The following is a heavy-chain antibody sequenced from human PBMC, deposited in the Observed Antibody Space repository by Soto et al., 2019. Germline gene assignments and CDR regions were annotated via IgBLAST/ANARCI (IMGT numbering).Heavy chain of an antibody. Sequence: QVQLVQSGAEVKKPGSSVRVSCKASGGTFSSYAISWVRQAPGQGLEWMGGIIPIFGTANYAQKFQGRVTITADESTSTAYMELSSLRSEDTPVYYCARSESIAAADTEGAWFDPWGQGTLVTVSS. CDR2: IIPIFGTA. CDR1: GGTFSSYA. CDR3: ARSESIAAADTEGAWFDP. J-gene: IGHJ5*02. D-gene: IGHD6-13*01. V-gene: IGHV1-69*01.